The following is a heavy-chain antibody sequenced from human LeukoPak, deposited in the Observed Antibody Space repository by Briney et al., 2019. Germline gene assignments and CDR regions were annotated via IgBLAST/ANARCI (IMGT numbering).Heavy chain of an antibody. V-gene: IGHV4-39*01. Sequence: PSETLSLTCSVSGGSLSSSLHYWAWTPQPPGQGLEWLATFSESGTNNYHLSLKSRITISVDTSQNQFSLNQGPATAADIAAYFWARYSGSYFDYWGERALVTVSS. CDR3: ARYSGSYFDY. CDR1: GGSLSSSLHY. CDR2: FSESGTN. J-gene: IGHJ4*02. D-gene: IGHD6-19*01.